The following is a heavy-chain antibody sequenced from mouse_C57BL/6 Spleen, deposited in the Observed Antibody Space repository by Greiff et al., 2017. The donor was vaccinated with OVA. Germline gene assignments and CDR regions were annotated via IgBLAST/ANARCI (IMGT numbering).Heavy chain of an antibody. Sequence: QVQLKQPGAELVKPGASVKLSCKASGYTFTSYWMHWVKQRPGQGLEWIGMIHPNSGSTNYNEKFKSKATLTVDKSSSTAYMQLSSLTSEDSAVYYCARGRGNYEYYYAMDYWGQGTSVTVSS. J-gene: IGHJ4*01. V-gene: IGHV1-64*01. CDR2: IHPNSGST. D-gene: IGHD2-1*01. CDR1: GYTFTSYW. CDR3: ARGRGNYEYYYAMDY.